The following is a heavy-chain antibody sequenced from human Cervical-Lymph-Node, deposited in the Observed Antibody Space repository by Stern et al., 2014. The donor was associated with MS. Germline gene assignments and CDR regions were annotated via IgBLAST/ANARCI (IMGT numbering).Heavy chain of an antibody. CDR2: CDPEDGGT. D-gene: IGHD3-22*01. Sequence: VQLLESGAEVKKPGASVKVACKVSGNTLSDLCIHWGRQAHGKGLEWMGGCDPEDGGTIYAQKFEARVIMTEDTSTGTAYMDLDSLKSNDTAVYYCATAHGTMIAADAFNLWGQGTLVTVS. J-gene: IGHJ3*01. CDR1: GNTLSDLC. V-gene: IGHV1-24*01. CDR3: ATAHGTMIAADAFNL.